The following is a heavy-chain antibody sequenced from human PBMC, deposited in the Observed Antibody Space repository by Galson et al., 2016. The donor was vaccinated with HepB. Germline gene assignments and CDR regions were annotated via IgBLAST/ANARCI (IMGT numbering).Heavy chain of an antibody. Sequence: SLRLSCAASGFTFSGSTMHWVRQASGKGLEWVGRIRNKAYSYATAYAASVKGRFTIYRDDSKNTAYLQMNSLKTEDTAVYYCTRQVPITMVRGVLPKYDDYYYYMDVWGKGTTVTVSS. V-gene: IGHV3-73*01. D-gene: IGHD3-10*01. CDR1: GFTFSGST. J-gene: IGHJ6*03. CDR3: TRQVPITMVRGVLPKYDDYYYYMDV. CDR2: IRNKAYSYAT.